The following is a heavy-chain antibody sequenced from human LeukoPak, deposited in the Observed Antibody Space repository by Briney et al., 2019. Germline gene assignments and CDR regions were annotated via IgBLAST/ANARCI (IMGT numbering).Heavy chain of an antibody. D-gene: IGHD1-26*01. V-gene: IGHV1-2*02. Sequence: GASVKVSCKASGYTFTGYYMHWVRQAPGQGLEWMGWINPNSGGTHYAQKFQGRVTMTRDTSISTAYMELSRLRSHDTAVYYCARVRRWELLSLDYWGQGTLVTVSS. CDR3: ARVRRWELLSLDY. J-gene: IGHJ4*02. CDR2: INPNSGGT. CDR1: GYTFTGYY.